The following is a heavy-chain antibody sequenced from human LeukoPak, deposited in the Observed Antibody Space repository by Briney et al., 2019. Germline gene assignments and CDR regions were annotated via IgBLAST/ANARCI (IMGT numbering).Heavy chain of an antibody. CDR2: INPNSGGT. Sequence: ASVKVSFKASGYTFIGYYMHWVRQAPGQGLEWMGWINPNSGGTNYAQKFQGRVTMTRDTSISTAYMELSRLRSDDTAVYYCASYWPLSDAFDIWGQGTMVTVSS. D-gene: IGHD2-8*02. CDR3: ASYWPLSDAFDI. CDR1: GYTFIGYY. J-gene: IGHJ3*02. V-gene: IGHV1-2*02.